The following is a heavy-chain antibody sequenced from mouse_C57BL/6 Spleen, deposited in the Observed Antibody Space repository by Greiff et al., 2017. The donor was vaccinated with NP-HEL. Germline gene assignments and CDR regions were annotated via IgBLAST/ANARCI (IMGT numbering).Heavy chain of an antibody. CDR1: GFSLTSYG. V-gene: IGHV2-2*01. J-gene: IGHJ2*01. D-gene: IGHD1-1*01. CDR3: ARKRDGSSYGDYAMDY. Sequence: QVQLQQSGPGLVQPSQSLSITCTVSGFSLTSYGVHWVRQSPGKGLEWLGVIWSGGSTDYNAAFISRLSISKDNSKSQVFFKMNRLQADDTAIYYCARKRDGSSYGDYAMDYWGQGTTLTVSS. CDR2: IWSGGST.